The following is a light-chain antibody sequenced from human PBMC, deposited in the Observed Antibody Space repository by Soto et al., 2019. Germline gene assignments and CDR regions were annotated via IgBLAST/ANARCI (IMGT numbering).Light chain of an antibody. J-gene: IGKJ5*01. CDR1: QSISVN. Sequence: EIVMTQSPATLSVSPGERVTLSCRASQSISVNLAWYQQKPGQAPRLLIYGASTRATGVPARFSGGGSGTEFSLIISSLQSEDFAVYYCQQFNNWPPGITFGQGTRWRL. V-gene: IGKV3-15*01. CDR2: GAS. CDR3: QQFNNWPPGIT.